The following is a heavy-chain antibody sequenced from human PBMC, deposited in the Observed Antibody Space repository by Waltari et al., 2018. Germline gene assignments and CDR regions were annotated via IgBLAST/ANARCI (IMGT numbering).Heavy chain of an antibody. CDR3: ARDRRQYSNSESWDY. V-gene: IGHV3-7*01. Sequence: EVQLVESGGGLVQPGGSLRLSCAASGFTFSSYWMSWVRQAPGKGLEWVANIKQDGSEKYYVDSVKGRFTISRDNAKNSLYLQMNSLRAEDTAVYYCARDRRQYSNSESWDYWGQGTLVTVSS. CDR2: IKQDGSEK. J-gene: IGHJ4*02. D-gene: IGHD4-4*01. CDR1: GFTFSSYW.